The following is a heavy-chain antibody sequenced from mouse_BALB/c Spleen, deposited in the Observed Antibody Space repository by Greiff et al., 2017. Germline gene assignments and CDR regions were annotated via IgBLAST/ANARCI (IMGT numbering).Heavy chain of an antibody. V-gene: IGHV1-14*01. Sequence: VQLQQSGPELVKPGASVKMSCKASGYTFTSYVMHWVKQKPGQGLEWIGYINPYNDGTKYNEKFKGKATLTSDKSSSTAYMELSSLTSEDSAVYYCARGIRQGSSYYAMDYWGQGTSVTVSS. J-gene: IGHJ4*01. CDR2: INPYNDGT. CDR1: GYTFTSYV. D-gene: IGHD1-1*01. CDR3: ARGIRQGSSYYAMDY.